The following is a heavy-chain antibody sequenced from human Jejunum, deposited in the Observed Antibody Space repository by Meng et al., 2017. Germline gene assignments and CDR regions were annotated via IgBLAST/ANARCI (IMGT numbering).Heavy chain of an antibody. D-gene: IGHD3-3*01. V-gene: IGHV3-7*01. Sequence: GESLKISCEASRFIFSTYWMSWVRQAPGQGLEWVATINQYGSTKYYVDSVKGRFTIARDNANNSLYLQMNSLKVDDTAVYYCARDFQYYDLRYGPATFDYWGQGTLVTVSS. CDR3: ARDFQYYDLRYGPATFDY. J-gene: IGHJ4*02. CDR1: RFIFSTYW. CDR2: INQYGSTK.